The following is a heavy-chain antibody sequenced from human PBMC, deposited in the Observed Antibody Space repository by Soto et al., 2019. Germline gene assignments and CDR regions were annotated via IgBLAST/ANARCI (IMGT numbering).Heavy chain of an antibody. J-gene: IGHJ4*02. CDR2: INPEGSEK. CDR3: ARARIDY. CDR1: GFIFSDYW. Sequence: EVQLVESGGGLVQPGGSLRLSCAVPGFIFSDYWMTWVRQAPGTGLEWLANINPEGSEKYYVDSVKGRFTITRDNAKNSLYLQMISLRADDTALYYCARARIDYWGRGTLITVSS. V-gene: IGHV3-7*03.